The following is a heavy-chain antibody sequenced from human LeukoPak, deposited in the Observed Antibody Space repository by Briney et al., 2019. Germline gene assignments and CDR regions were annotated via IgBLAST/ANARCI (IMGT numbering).Heavy chain of an antibody. Sequence: PGGSLRLSCAASGFTFSSYAMSWVRQAPGKGLEWVSCIGSTGGPTFYADSVKGRFTISRDNSENTLYLQMNSLRAEDTAVYYCAKDAGIPRRLYFDYWGQGALVTVSS. J-gene: IGHJ4*02. CDR3: AKDAGIPRRLYFDY. D-gene: IGHD2-2*02. V-gene: IGHV3-23*01. CDR2: IGSTGGPT. CDR1: GFTFSSYA.